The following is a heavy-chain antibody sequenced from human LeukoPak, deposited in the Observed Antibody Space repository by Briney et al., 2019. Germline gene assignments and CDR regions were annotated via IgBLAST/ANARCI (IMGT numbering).Heavy chain of an antibody. D-gene: IGHD2-2*01. J-gene: IGHJ4*02. CDR1: GYTFTSYG. Sequence: ASVTVFCKASGYTFTSYGISWVRQAPGQGLEWMGWISAYNGNTNYAQKLQGRVTMTTDTSTSTAYMELRSLGSDDTAVYYCAREDCSSTSCYGGGDFDYWGQGTLVTVSS. CDR2: ISAYNGNT. V-gene: IGHV1-18*04. CDR3: AREDCSSTSCYGGGDFDY.